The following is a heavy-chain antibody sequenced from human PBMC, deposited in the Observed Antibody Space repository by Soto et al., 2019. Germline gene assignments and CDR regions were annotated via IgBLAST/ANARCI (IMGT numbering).Heavy chain of an antibody. D-gene: IGHD6-13*01. V-gene: IGHV1-69*13. J-gene: IGHJ5*02. CDR1: GGTFSSYA. CDR2: IIPIFGTA. Sequence: ASVKVSCKASGGTFSSYAISWVLQAPGQGLEWMGGIIPIFGTANYAQKFQGRVTITADESTSTAYMELSSLRSEDTAVYYCARDSYSSSWYGDLDPWGQGTLVTVSS. CDR3: ARDSYSSSWYGDLDP.